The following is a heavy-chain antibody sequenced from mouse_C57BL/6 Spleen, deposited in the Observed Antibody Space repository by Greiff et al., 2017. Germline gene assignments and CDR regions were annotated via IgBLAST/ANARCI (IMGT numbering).Heavy chain of an antibody. D-gene: IGHD4-1*01. V-gene: IGHV5-16*01. J-gene: IGHJ4*01. CDR2: INYDGSST. Sequence: EVKLVESEGGLVQPGSSMKLSCTASGFTFSDYYMAWVRQVPEKGLEWVANINYDGSSTYYLDSLKSRFIISRDNAKNILYLQMSSLKSEDTATYYCARTGLYYYAMDYWGQGTSVTVSS. CDR3: ARTGLYYYAMDY. CDR1: GFTFSDYY.